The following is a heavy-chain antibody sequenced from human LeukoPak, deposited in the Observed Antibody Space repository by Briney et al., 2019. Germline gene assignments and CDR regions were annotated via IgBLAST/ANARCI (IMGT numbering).Heavy chain of an antibody. V-gene: IGHV4-61*02. CDR1: GGSISSGSYY. CDR2: IYTSGST. CDR3: ATHGATDAGYYYYYMDV. D-gene: IGHD5-12*01. J-gene: IGHJ6*03. Sequence: PSETLSLTCTVSGGSISSGSYYWSWIRQPAGKGLEWIGRIYTSGSTNYNPSLKSRVTISVDTSKNQFSLKLSSVTAADTAVYYCATHGATDAGYYYYYMDVWGKGTTVTISS.